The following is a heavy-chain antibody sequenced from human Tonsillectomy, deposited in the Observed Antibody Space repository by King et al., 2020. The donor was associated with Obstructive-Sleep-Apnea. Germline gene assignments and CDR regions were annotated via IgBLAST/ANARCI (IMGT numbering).Heavy chain of an antibody. D-gene: IGHD5-18*01. CDR2: IYYNGST. CDR3: AGDRYSYGFE. J-gene: IGHJ4*02. CDR1: GGSISSGNYN. V-gene: IGHV4-31*03. Sequence: QLQESGPGLVKPSQTLSLTCTVAGGSISSGNYNWNWIRQHPGKGLEWIGYIYYNGSTYYNPSLKSRLTISVDTSKNHFSLKLRSVTAADTAVYYCAGDRYSYGFEWGQGTLVAVPS.